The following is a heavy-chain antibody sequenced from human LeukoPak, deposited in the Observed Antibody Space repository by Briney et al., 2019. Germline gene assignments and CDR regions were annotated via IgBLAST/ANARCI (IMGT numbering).Heavy chain of an antibody. J-gene: IGHJ4*02. D-gene: IGHD3-16*02. CDR3: AKPYYDYVWGSYRYDY. CDR1: GFTFSSYA. CDR2: ISGSGGST. Sequence: GGSLRLSCAASGFTFSSYAMSWVRQAPGKGLEWVSAISGSGGSTYYADSVKGRFTISRDNSKNTLYLQMNSLRAEDTAVYYCAKPYYDYVWGSYRYDYWGQGTLVTVSS. V-gene: IGHV3-23*01.